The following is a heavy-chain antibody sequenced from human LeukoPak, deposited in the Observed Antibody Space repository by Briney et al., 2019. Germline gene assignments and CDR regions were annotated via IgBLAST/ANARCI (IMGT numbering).Heavy chain of an antibody. D-gene: IGHD3-22*01. V-gene: IGHV3-7*03. CDR2: IKQDGIEK. Sequence: PGGSLRLSCAASGFTFSSYWMSWVRQAPGKGLEWVANIKQDGIEKYYVDSVKGRFTISRDNAKNTLYLQMNSLRAEDTAVYYCAKVMGYYYDSSGYYPFDYWGQGTLVTVSS. CDR1: GFTFSSYW. CDR3: AKVMGYYYDSSGYYPFDY. J-gene: IGHJ4*02.